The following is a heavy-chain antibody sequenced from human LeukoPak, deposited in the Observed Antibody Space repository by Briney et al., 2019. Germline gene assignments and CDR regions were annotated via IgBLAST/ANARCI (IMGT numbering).Heavy chain of an antibody. D-gene: IGHD3-9*01. CDR3: ASDRPYYDILTGYTAFDI. V-gene: IGHV3-48*01. CDR2: ISSSSSTI. CDR1: GFTFSSYS. Sequence: GGSLRLSCAASGFTFSSYSMNWVRQAPGKGLEWVSYISSSSSTIYYADSVKGRFTISRDNAKNSLYLQMNSLRAEDTAVYYCASDRPYYDILTGYTAFDIWGQGTMVTVSS. J-gene: IGHJ3*02.